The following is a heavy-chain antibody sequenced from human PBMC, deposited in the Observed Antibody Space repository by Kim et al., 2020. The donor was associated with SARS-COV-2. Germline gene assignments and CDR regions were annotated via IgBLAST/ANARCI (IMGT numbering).Heavy chain of an antibody. CDR3: VREPRDCTGGSCHDYYFDI. D-gene: IGHD3-10*01. Sequence: GGSLRLSCLGSGFTLRNFAFHWVRQSPGKGLEWVSSIGGSGSYIFYADSLRGRFAISRDDAKSLLYLDMNDLRVEDTAEYFCVREPRDCTGGSCHDYYFDIWGQGTQVTVSS. J-gene: IGHJ4*02. CDR2: IGGSGSYI. CDR1: GFTLRNFA. V-gene: IGHV3-21*06.